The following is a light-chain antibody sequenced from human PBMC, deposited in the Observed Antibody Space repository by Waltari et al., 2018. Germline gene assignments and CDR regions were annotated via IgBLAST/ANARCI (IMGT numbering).Light chain of an antibody. V-gene: IGKV1-5*03. J-gene: IGKJ1*01. Sequence: IQMTQSPSTLSASVGDRVTLTCRASQSLSNWLAWYQQKPGKAPKVLIYKASTLESGVPSMFSGSGSGTEFTLTISSLQPDDFATYYCQQYRNLWTFGQGTKVEIK. CDR3: QQYRNLWT. CDR2: KAS. CDR1: QSLSNW.